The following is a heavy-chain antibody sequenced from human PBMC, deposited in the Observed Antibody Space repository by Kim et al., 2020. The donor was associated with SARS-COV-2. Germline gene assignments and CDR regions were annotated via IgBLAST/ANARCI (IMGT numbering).Heavy chain of an antibody. CDR3: ARAYYYDSSGYDI. Sequence: YPGSVKGRFTISRENAKNSLYLQMNSLRAGDTAVYYCARAYYYDSSGYDIWGQGTMVTVSS. J-gene: IGHJ3*02. V-gene: IGHV3-13*01. D-gene: IGHD3-22*01.